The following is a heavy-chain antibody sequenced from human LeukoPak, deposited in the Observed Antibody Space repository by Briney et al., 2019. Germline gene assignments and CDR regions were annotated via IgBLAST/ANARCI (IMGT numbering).Heavy chain of an antibody. V-gene: IGHV3-23*01. Sequence: PGGSLRLSCAASGFTFSIYAMNWVRQAPGKGLEWVSAISGSGGSTYYAESVKGRFTISRDNNGNTLYLQMNSLRAEDTAVYYCAKAAQVAGRPNLGRHFDYWGQGTLVTVSS. J-gene: IGHJ4*02. CDR1: GFTFSIYA. CDR2: ISGSGGST. D-gene: IGHD6-6*01. CDR3: AKAAQVAGRPNLGRHFDY.